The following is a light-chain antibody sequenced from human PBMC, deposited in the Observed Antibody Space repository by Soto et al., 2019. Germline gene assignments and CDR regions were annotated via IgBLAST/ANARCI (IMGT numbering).Light chain of an antibody. Sequence: DIVMTQSPDSLAVSLGERATINCKSSQSILYSSNNKSYLAWYQQKPGQPPKLLIFWASTRESGVPDRFSGSGSETDFTLTIGSLQAEDVALSYRQQYYSTPLTFGGGTKVEIK. CDR1: QSILYSSNNKSY. V-gene: IGKV4-1*01. J-gene: IGKJ4*01. CDR2: WAS. CDR3: QQYYSTPLT.